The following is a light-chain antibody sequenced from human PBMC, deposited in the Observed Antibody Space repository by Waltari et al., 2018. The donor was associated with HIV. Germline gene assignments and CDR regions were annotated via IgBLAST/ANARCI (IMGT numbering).Light chain of an antibody. Sequence: QLVLTQSPSASASLGASVKLTCTLSSGHSSYAIAWHQQQPEKGPRYLMKLNSDGSHSKGDGIPDRFSGSSSGAERYLTISSLQSEDEADYYCQSTDSSGAFVFGTGTRVTVL. CDR3: QSTDSSGAFV. CDR2: LNSDGSH. CDR1: SGHSSYA. J-gene: IGLJ1*01. V-gene: IGLV4-69*01.